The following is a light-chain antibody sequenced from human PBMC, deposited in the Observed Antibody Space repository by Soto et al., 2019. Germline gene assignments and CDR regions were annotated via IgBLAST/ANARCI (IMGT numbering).Light chain of an antibody. J-gene: IGKJ2*01. CDR2: GAS. CDR3: QQYGSSPPYT. Sequence: EMVLTQSPGTLSLSPGERATLSCRASQSVSSSYLAWYQQKPGQAPRLLIYGASSRATGIPDRFSGSASGTDFTLTISRLEPEGFAVYSCQQYGSSPPYTFGQGTKLEIK. CDR1: QSVSSSY. V-gene: IGKV3-20*01.